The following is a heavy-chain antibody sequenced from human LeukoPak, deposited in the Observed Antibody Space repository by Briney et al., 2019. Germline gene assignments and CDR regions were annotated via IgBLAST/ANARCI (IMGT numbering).Heavy chain of an antibody. CDR2: IRDDGSTK. J-gene: IGHJ4*02. V-gene: IGHV3-30*02. CDR1: GFTFSTYG. Sequence: PGGSLRLSCAASGFTFSTYGMHWVRQAPGKGLEWVAFIRDDGSTKYYAGSVKGRFTISRDNSKNTLYLQMNSLRAEDTAVYYCAKDPRGIAAAGTRYFDYWGQGTLVTVSS. CDR3: AKDPRGIAAAGTRYFDY. D-gene: IGHD6-13*01.